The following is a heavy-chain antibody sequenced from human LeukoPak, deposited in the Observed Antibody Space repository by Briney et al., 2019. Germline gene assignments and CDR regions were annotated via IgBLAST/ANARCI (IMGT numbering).Heavy chain of an antibody. CDR2: IWYGGSNK. D-gene: IGHD4-11*01. Sequence: GGSLRLSCAASGFTFSSYAMHWVRQAPGKGLEWVAVIWYGGSNKYYADSVKGRFTISRDNSKNTLYLQMNSLRAEDTAVYYCAKEDYSSSFDYWGQGTLVTVSS. CDR3: AKEDYSSSFDY. CDR1: GFTFSSYA. J-gene: IGHJ4*02. V-gene: IGHV3-30*02.